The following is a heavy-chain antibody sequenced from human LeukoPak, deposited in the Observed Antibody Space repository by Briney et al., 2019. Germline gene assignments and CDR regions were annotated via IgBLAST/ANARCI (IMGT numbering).Heavy chain of an antibody. D-gene: IGHD2-15*01. CDR2: ISSSSSTI. Sequence: PGGSLRLSCATSGFTFSSYSMNWVRQAPGKGLEWASYISSSSSTIYYADSVKGRFTISRDDAKNSLYLQMNSLRDEDTAVYYCARDTGYCSGGSCRRRVDFWGQGTLVTVSS. CDR3: ARDTGYCSGGSCRRRVDF. CDR1: GFTFSSYS. V-gene: IGHV3-48*02. J-gene: IGHJ4*02.